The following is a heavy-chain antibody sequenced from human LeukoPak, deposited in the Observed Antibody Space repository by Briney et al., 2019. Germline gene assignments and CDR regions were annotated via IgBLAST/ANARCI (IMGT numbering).Heavy chain of an antibody. J-gene: IGHJ4*02. Sequence: GGSLRLSCAVSGLTLSNYGMSWVSQAPGKGMEWVSVIYSGGSTYYAYSVKGRFTISIHNSKNTLYLQMNSLRAEDTAVYYCARGVAAAGTYYFDYWGQGTLVTVSS. V-gene: IGHV3-53*04. CDR2: IYSGGST. CDR1: GLTLSNYG. D-gene: IGHD6-13*01. CDR3: ARGVAAAGTYYFDY.